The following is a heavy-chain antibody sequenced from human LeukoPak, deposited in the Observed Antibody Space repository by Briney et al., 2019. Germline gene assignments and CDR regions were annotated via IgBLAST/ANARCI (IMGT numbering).Heavy chain of an antibody. V-gene: IGHV4-59*08. CDR2: IYYSGST. Sequence: TETLSLTCTVSGGSISSYYWSWIRQPPGKGLEWIGYIYYSGSTNYNPSLKSRVTISVDTSKNQRSLKLSSVTAADTAVYYCGRVLGYCTNGVCSKNLFDRWEQRRLVSVSS. CDR3: GRVLGYCTNGVCSKNLFDR. D-gene: IGHD2-8*01. CDR1: GGSISSYY. J-gene: IGHJ5*01.